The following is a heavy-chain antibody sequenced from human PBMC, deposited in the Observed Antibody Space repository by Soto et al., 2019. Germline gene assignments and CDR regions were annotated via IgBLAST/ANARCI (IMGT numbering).Heavy chain of an antibody. CDR3: ARGGVYAIGRWYLDL. D-gene: IGHD2-8*01. J-gene: IGHJ2*01. CDR1: GYTFTSYD. Sequence: QVQLVQSGAEVKKPGASVKVSCKASGYTFTSYDSNWVRQATGQGLAWMGWMNPNSGNTGDAQKFQGRVTRTRNTSISTAYMELSVLRSEDTAVYYCARGGVYAIGRWYLDLWGRGTLVTVSS. V-gene: IGHV1-8*01. CDR2: MNPNSGNT.